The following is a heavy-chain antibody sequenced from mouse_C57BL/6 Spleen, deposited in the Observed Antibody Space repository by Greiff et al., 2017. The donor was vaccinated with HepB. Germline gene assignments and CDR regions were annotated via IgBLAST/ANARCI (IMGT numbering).Heavy chain of an antibody. Sequence: VQRVESGAELVRPGASVTLSCKASGYTFTDYEMHWVKQTPVHGLEWIGAIDPETGGTAYNQKFKGKAILTADKSSSTAYMELRSLTSEDSAVYYCTKNYGPFAYWGQGTLVTVSA. J-gene: IGHJ3*01. V-gene: IGHV1-15*01. D-gene: IGHD1-1*01. CDR1: GYTFTDYE. CDR2: IDPETGGT. CDR3: TKNYGPFAY.